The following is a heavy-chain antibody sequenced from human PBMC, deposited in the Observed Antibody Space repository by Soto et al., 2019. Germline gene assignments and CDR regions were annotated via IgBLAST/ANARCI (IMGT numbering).Heavy chain of an antibody. CDR2: INHSGST. D-gene: IGHD1-26*01. CDR3: ARARLSGSYHY. Sequence: PSETLSLTCAVYGGSFSCYYWSWIRQPPGKGLEWIGEINHSGSTNYNPSLKSRVTISVDTSKNQFSLKLSSVTAADAAVYYCARARLSGSYHYWGQGTLVTVSS. CDR1: GGSFSCYY. J-gene: IGHJ4*02. V-gene: IGHV4-34*01.